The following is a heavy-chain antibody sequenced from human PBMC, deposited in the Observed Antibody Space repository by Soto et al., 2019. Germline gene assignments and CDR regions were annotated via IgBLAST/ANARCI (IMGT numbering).Heavy chain of an antibody. CDR2: INPNTSAT. Sequence: QVQLVQSGAEVKKSGASVKVSCKASGYIFTGYFIQWLRQPPGQGLERIGWINPNTSATNYAQKFQARVTMTRDTSLVAAYMELTSLRPDDTALYYCARMTWGRDHYCGMDVWGQGTTVIVS. D-gene: IGHD1-26*01. CDR1: GYIFTGYF. J-gene: IGHJ6*02. CDR3: ARMTWGRDHYCGMDV. V-gene: IGHV1-2*02.